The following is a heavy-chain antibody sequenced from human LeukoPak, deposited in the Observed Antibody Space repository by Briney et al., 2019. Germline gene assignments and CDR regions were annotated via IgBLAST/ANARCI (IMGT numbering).Heavy chain of an antibody. Sequence: GGSLRLSCAASGFTFSSYSMNWVRQAPGKGLEWVSSISSSSSYIYYADSVKGRFTISRDNAKNSLYLQVNSLRAEDTAVYYCARDTRTTVTAAGYLDYWGQGTLVTVSS. CDR2: ISSSSSYI. V-gene: IGHV3-21*01. CDR3: ARDTRTTVTAAGYLDY. J-gene: IGHJ4*02. CDR1: GFTFSSYS. D-gene: IGHD4-17*01.